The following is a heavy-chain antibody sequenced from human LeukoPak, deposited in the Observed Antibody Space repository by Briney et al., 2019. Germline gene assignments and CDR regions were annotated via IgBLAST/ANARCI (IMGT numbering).Heavy chain of an antibody. CDR1: GYTFTSYD. CDR2: MNPNSGNT. V-gene: IGHV1-8*01. Sequence: ASVKVSCKASGYTFTSYDINWVRQATGQGLEWMGWMNPNSGNTGYAQKFQGRVTMTRNTSISTAHMELSSLRSDDTAVYYCARGARVSMIVVVLERDNWFDPWGQGTLVTVSS. D-gene: IGHD3-22*01. CDR3: ARGARVSMIVVVLERDNWFDP. J-gene: IGHJ5*02.